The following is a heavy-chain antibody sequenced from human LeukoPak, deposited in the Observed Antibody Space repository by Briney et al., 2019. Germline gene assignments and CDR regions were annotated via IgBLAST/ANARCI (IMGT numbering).Heavy chain of an antibody. CDR2: INPNSGGT. CDR3: ARDYYGDYGPGNY. V-gene: IGHV1-2*02. Sequence: GAAVKVSCKASAYTFTGYYLHWVRQAPGQGLEWMGWINPNSGGTNYAQKFQGRVTMTRDTSISTAYMELSRLRSDDTAVYYCARDYYGDYGPGNYWGQGTLVTVSS. D-gene: IGHD4-17*01. CDR1: AYTFTGYY. J-gene: IGHJ4*02.